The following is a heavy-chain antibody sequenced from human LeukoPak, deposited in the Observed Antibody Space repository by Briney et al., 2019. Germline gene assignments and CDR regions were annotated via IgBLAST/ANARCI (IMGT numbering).Heavy chain of an antibody. CDR2: ISGSGDTT. J-gene: IGHJ4*02. CDR1: GFTFSSYS. Sequence: PGGSLRLSCAASGFTFSSYSMNWVRQSPGKGLEWVSTISGSGDTTYYADSVKGRFTISRDNSKNTLFLQMNSLRAEDTAVYYCATKPTYGGYTDYWGQGTLVTVSS. V-gene: IGHV3-23*01. CDR3: ATKPTYGGYTDY. D-gene: IGHD4-17*01.